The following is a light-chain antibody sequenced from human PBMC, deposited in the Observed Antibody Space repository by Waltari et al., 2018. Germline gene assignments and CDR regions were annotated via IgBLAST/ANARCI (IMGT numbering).Light chain of an antibody. CDR3: QHYVRLPAT. CDR1: QSVSRA. Sequence: EIVLTQSPGTLSLSPGQRATLSCWASQSVSRALAWHQQKPGQAPRLLIYDASSRATGIPDRFSGSGSGTDFSLTISRLEPEDFAVYYCQHYVRLPATFGQGTKVDIK. CDR2: DAS. J-gene: IGKJ1*01. V-gene: IGKV3-20*01.